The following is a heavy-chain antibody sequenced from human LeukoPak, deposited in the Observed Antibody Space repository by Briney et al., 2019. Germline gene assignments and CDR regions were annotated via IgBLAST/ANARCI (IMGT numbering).Heavy chain of an antibody. CDR1: GGSMSPYF. V-gene: IGHV4-59*01. Sequence: PSETLSLTCTVSGGSMSPYFWSWIRQPPGKGLEWIGYIYYSGTTNYNPSLKSRVTISVGTSKNQFSLKLSSVTAADTAVYYCARSATGPRNYYYYYYMDVWGKGTTVTVSS. CDR3: ARSATGPRNYYYYYYMDV. CDR2: IYYSGTT. D-gene: IGHD1-14*01. J-gene: IGHJ6*03.